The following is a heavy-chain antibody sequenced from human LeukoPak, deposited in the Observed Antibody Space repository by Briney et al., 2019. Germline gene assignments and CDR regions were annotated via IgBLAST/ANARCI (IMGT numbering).Heavy chain of an antibody. V-gene: IGHV3-48*04. Sequence: PGRSLRLSCAASGFSFDDYAMHWVRQAPGKGLEWVSYISSSSSTIYYADSVKGRFTISRDNAKNSLYLQMNSLRAEDTAVYYCARTITYYYDSSGPEAAYWFGPWGQGTLVTVSS. CDR2: ISSSSSTI. CDR1: GFSFDDYA. CDR3: ARTITYYYDSSGPEAAYWFGP. J-gene: IGHJ5*02. D-gene: IGHD3-22*01.